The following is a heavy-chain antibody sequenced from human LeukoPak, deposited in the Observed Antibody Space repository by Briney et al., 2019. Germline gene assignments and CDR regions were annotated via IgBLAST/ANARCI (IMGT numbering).Heavy chain of an antibody. CDR2: IYYSGST. CDR3: AILDGDDY. V-gene: IGHV4-39*01. D-gene: IGHD3-3*01. Sequence: SETLSLTSTLPGGSISSSSYYWGWIRQPPGKGLEWIGSIYYSGSTYYNPSLKSRVTISVDTSKNQFSLKLSSVTAADTAVYYCAILDGDDYWGQGTLVTVSS. J-gene: IGHJ4*02. CDR1: GGSISSSSYY.